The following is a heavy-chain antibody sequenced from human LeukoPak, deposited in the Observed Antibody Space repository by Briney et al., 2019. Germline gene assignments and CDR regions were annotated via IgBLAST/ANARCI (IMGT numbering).Heavy chain of an antibody. Sequence: GGSLRLSCSASGFTFSAYAMHWVRQAPRKGLEYVSAINSNGRSTYYAGSVKGRFTISRDNSKNTVYLQMSSLRAEDTAVYYCVKELLTTTSRFDYWGQGTLVTVSS. CDR2: INSNGRST. D-gene: IGHD4/OR15-4a*01. CDR3: VKELLTTTSRFDY. V-gene: IGHV3-64D*09. J-gene: IGHJ4*02. CDR1: GFTFSAYA.